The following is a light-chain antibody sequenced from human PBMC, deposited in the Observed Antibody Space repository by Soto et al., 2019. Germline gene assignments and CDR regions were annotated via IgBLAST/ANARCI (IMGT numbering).Light chain of an antibody. CDR3: QKYNSAPRT. Sequence: DIHMTQSPSSLSASVGDRVTITCRASQGISNYLAWYQQKPGKVPKLLIYAASTLQSGVPSRFSGSGSGTDFTLTISRLQPEDVATYYCQKYNSAPRTFGQGTKVEIK. CDR1: QGISNY. V-gene: IGKV1-27*01. J-gene: IGKJ1*01. CDR2: AAS.